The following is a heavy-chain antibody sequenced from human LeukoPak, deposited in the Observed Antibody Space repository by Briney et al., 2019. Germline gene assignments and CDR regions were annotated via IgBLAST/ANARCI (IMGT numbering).Heavy chain of an antibody. J-gene: IGHJ4*02. CDR2: INHSGST. D-gene: IGHD2-2*01. CDR3: ARHRVVCSSANCHGQYYFDH. CDR1: GGSFSGSY. V-gene: IGHV4-34*01. Sequence: SETLSLTCAVYGGSFSGSYWSWIRQPPGKGLEWIGEINHSGSTNFNPSLKSRVTISVDTSKYQFSLRLSSVTAADTAVYYCARHRVVCSSANCHGQYYFDHWGQGTLVTVSS.